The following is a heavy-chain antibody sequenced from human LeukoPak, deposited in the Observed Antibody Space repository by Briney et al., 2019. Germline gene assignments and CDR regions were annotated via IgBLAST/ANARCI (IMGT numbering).Heavy chain of an antibody. D-gene: IGHD3-22*01. Sequence: QPGGSLRLSCAASGFTFSSYGMHWVRQAPGKGLEWVAFIRYDGSNKYYADSVKGRFTISRDNSKNTLYLQMNSLRAEDTAVYYCANWPFVYDYDSSGTDYWGQGTLVTVSS. V-gene: IGHV3-30*02. CDR1: GFTFSSYG. CDR2: IRYDGSNK. J-gene: IGHJ4*02. CDR3: ANWPFVYDYDSSGTDY.